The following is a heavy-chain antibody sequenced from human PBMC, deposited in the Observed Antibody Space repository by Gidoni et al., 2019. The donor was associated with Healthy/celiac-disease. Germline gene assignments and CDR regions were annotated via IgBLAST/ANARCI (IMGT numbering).Heavy chain of an antibody. CDR1: GFTFSSYG. D-gene: IGHD3-16*02. CDR2: ISYDGSNK. V-gene: IGHV3-30*18. J-gene: IGHJ4*02. Sequence: QVQLVESGGGVVQPGRSLRLSCAASGFTFSSYGMHWVRQAPGKGLEWVAVISYDGSNKYYADSVKGRFTISRDNSKNTLYLQMNSLRAEDTAVYYCAKNYDYVWGSYRYGVDYWGQGTLVTVSS. CDR3: AKNYDYVWGSYRYGVDY.